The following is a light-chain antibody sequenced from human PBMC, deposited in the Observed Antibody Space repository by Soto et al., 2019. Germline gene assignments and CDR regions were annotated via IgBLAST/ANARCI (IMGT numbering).Light chain of an antibody. CDR1: QSVVDNCSIKNY. Sequence: IVTIPSPASLAVSLGERATINCKSSQSVVDNCSIKNYLGWYQQKPGQPPRLLIYWASTRESGVPDRFSGSGSGTDFTLTISSLQSEDFAAYYCQQYSPWPITFGHGTTVDIK. J-gene: IGKJ3*01. CDR3: QQYSPWPIT. CDR2: WAS. V-gene: IGKV4-1*01.